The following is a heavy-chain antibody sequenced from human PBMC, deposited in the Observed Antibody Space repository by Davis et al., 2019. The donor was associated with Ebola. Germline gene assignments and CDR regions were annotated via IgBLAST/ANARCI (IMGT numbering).Heavy chain of an antibody. D-gene: IGHD3-10*01. J-gene: IGHJ6*02. CDR2: IYYSGST. CDR1: GGSISSYY. Sequence: LRLSCTVSGGSISSYYWSWIRQHPGKGLEWIGYIYYSGSTYYNPSLKSRVTISVDTSKNQFSLKLSSVTAADTAVYYCARAPHYYGSGRGYGMDVWGQGTTVTVSS. CDR3: ARAPHYYGSGRGYGMDV. V-gene: IGHV4-31*03.